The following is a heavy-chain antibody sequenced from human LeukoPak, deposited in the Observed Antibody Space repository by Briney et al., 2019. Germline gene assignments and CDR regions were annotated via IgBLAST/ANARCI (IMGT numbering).Heavy chain of an antibody. CDR1: GFTFSSYS. V-gene: IGHV3-30*03. CDR2: ISYDGSNK. J-gene: IGHJ4*02. Sequence: GGSLRLSCAASGFTFSSYSMNWVRQAPGKGLEWVAVISYDGSNKYYADSVKGRFTISRDNSKNTLYLQMNSLRAEDTAVYYCATDIVVVPAAIGWGQGTLVTVSS. D-gene: IGHD2-2*01. CDR3: ATDIVVVPAAIG.